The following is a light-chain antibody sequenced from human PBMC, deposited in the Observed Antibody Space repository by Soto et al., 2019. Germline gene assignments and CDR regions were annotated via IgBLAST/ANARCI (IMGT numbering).Light chain of an antibody. Sequence: EIGLTHSPATLSLSPGERATLSCRASQSVSSYLAWYQQKPGQAPRLLIYDASNRATGIPARFSGSGSGTDFTLTISSLEPEDFAVYYCQQRSNWPLTFGGVTKVEIK. CDR2: DAS. CDR3: QQRSNWPLT. J-gene: IGKJ4*01. V-gene: IGKV3-11*01. CDR1: QSVSSY.